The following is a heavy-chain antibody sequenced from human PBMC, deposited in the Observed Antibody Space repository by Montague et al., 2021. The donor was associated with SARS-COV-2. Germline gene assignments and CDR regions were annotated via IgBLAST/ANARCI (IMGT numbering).Heavy chain of an antibody. J-gene: IGHJ4*02. Sequence: SLRLSCAVSGFTFSSYPMHWVHQAPGKGLEWLAVISYDATTYYHADSVRGRFSISRDDSQSTLYLQMHSLRAEDTAIYYCARDNVRGSPDYLDYWGQGTLVTVSS. CDR3: ARDNVRGSPDYLDY. CDR2: ISYDATTY. V-gene: IGHV3-30*04. CDR1: GFTFSSYP. D-gene: IGHD1-26*01.